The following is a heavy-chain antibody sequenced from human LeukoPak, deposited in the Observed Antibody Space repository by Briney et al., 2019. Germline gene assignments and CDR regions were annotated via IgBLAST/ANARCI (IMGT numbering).Heavy chain of an antibody. J-gene: IGHJ6*03. V-gene: IGHV3-23*01. CDR3: ATPVPHGSDPSLYYMDV. Sequence: GGSLRLSCAAYGFTFSSYSMSWVRQAPGKGLEWVSAISSGGITYYADSVKGRFTISRDNSKNTLYLQMNSLRAEDTAVYYCATPVPHGSDPSLYYMDVWGKGTSVTISS. CDR2: ISSGGIT. D-gene: IGHD3-10*01. CDR1: GFTFSSYS.